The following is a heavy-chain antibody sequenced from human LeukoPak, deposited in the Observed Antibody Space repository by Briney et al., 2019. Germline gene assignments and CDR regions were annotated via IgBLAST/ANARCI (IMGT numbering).Heavy chain of an antibody. CDR3: ARGLGKLIAAAGRNWFDP. Sequence: SETLSLTCAVYGGSFSGYYWSWIRQPPGKGLEWIGEINHSGSTNYNPSLKSRVTILVDTSKNQFSLKLSSVTAADTAVYYCARGLGKLIAAAGRNWFDPWGQGTLVTVSS. CDR1: GGSFSGYY. D-gene: IGHD6-13*01. J-gene: IGHJ5*02. CDR2: INHSGST. V-gene: IGHV4-34*01.